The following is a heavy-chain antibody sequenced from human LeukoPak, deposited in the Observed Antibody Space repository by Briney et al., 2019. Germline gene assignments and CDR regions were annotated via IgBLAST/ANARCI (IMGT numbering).Heavy chain of an antibody. CDR1: GYTVTTHY. Sequence: ASVKVSCKASGYTVTTHYIHWARQAPGEGLEWMGIMNPSGDSTIYAQKFQGRVTVTRDTSTSTVYMELSSLRSEDTAVYYCASPVVGGLDVWGQGTTITVSS. CDR2: MNPSGDST. V-gene: IGHV1-46*01. J-gene: IGHJ6*02. CDR3: ASPVVGGLDV. D-gene: IGHD2-2*01.